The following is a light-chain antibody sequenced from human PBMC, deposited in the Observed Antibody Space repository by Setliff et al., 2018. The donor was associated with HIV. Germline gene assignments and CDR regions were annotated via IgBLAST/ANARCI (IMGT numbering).Light chain of an antibody. V-gene: IGLV2-14*03. CDR1: SSDIGGYNS. CDR2: DVS. Sequence: QSVLTQPASVSGSPGQSITISCTGTSSDIGGYNSVSWYQQHPGKAPKLMIYDVSNRPSGVSNRFSGSKSGNTASLTISGLQAEDEAEYHCSSYTSSITHVVFGGGTK. J-gene: IGLJ2*01. CDR3: SSYTSSITHVV.